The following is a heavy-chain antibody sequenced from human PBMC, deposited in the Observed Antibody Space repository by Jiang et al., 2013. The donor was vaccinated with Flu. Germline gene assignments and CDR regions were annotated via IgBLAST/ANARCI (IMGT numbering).Heavy chain of an antibody. CDR3: ARIPGGRGYSGHDWEGAFDY. CDR2: K. V-gene: IGHV2-70*01. J-gene: IGHJ4*02. D-gene: IGHD5-12*01. Sequence: KYYSTSLKTRLTISKDTSKNQVVLTMTNMDPVDTATYYCARIPGGRGYSGHDWEGAFDYWGQGTLVTVSS.